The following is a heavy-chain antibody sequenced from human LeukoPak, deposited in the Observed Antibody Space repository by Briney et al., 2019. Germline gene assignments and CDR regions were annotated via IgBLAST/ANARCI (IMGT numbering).Heavy chain of an antibody. D-gene: IGHD1-26*01. CDR3: AREGVSGSYLGY. Sequence: ASVKVSCKASGYTFTGYYIHWVRLAPGQGLEWMGVINPSGGSTRYAQKFQDRVTMTRDMSTSTVYMELSSLRSEDAAVYYCAREGVSGSYLGYWGQGTLVTVSS. CDR2: INPSGGST. V-gene: IGHV1-46*01. J-gene: IGHJ4*02. CDR1: GYTFTGYY.